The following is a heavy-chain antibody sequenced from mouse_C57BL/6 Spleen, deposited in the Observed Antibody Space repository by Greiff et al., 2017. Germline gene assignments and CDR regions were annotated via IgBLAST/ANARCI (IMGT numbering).Heavy chain of an antibody. CDR2: IDPSDSET. CDR1: GYTFTIYW. D-gene: IGHD1-1*01. Sequence: VQLQQPGAELVRPGSSVKLSCKASGYTFTIYWMHWVKQRPIQGLEWIGNIDPSDSETHYNQKFKDKATLTVDKSSSTAYMQLSSLTSEDSAVYYCARWYGSSYGDYWGQGTTLTVSS. V-gene: IGHV1-52*01. CDR3: ARWYGSSYGDY. J-gene: IGHJ2*01.